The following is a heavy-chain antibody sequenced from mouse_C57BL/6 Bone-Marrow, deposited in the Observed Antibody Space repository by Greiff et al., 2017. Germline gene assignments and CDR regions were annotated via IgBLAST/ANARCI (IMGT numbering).Heavy chain of an antibody. V-gene: IGHV1-55*01. CDR2: IYPGSGST. CDR1: GYTFTSYW. CDR3: ARDYYGSSFRYFDV. D-gene: IGHD1-1*01. J-gene: IGHJ1*03. Sequence: QVQLQQPGAELVKPGASVKMSCTASGYTFTSYWITWVKQRPGQGLEWIGDIYPGSGSTNYNEKFKSKATLTVDTSSSTAYMQLSSLTSEDAAVYYCARDYYGSSFRYFDVWGTGTTVTVSS.